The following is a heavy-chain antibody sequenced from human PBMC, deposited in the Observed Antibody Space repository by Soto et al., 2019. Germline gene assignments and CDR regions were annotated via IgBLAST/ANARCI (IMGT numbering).Heavy chain of an antibody. CDR3: ARRNYYDSSGFDAFDI. Sequence: PGESLKISCKGSGYSFTSYWIGWVRQMPGKGLEWMGIIYPGDSDTRYSPSLQGQVTISADKSISTAYLQRSSLKASDTAMYYCARRNYYDSSGFDAFDIWGQGTMVTVSS. CDR2: IYPGDSDT. V-gene: IGHV5-51*01. D-gene: IGHD3-22*01. CDR1: GYSFTSYW. J-gene: IGHJ3*02.